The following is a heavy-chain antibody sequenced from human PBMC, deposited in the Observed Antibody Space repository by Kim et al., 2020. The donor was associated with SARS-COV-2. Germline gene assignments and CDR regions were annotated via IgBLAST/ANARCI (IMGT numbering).Heavy chain of an antibody. CDR2: ISSSGSTI. CDR3: AILAAAVSSYYYYMDV. CDR1: GFTFSSYE. D-gene: IGHD6-13*01. J-gene: IGHJ6*03. Sequence: GGSLRLSCAASGFTFSSYEMNWVRQAPGKGLEWVSYISSSGSTIYYADSVKGRFTISRDNAKNSLYLQMNSLRAEDTAVYYCAILAAAVSSYYYYMDVWGKGTTVTVSS. V-gene: IGHV3-48*03.